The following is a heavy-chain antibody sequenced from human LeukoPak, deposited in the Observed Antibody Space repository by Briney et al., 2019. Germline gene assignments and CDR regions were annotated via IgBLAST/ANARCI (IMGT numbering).Heavy chain of an antibody. Sequence: GASVKVSCKVSGYTLTELSMHWVRQAPGKGLEWMGGFDPEDGETIYAQKFQGRVTMTEDTSIGPAYMELSSLRSEDTAVYYCVGGAPNWGFDFWGQGTLVTVSS. D-gene: IGHD7-27*01. CDR1: GYTLTELS. CDR3: VGGAPNWGFDF. V-gene: IGHV1-24*01. J-gene: IGHJ4*02. CDR2: FDPEDGET.